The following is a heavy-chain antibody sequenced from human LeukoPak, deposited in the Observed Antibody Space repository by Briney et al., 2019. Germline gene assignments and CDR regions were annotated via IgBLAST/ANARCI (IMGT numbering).Heavy chain of an antibody. V-gene: IGHV3-30*04. Sequence: GGSLRLSCAASGFTFSSYAMHWVRQAPGKGLEWVAVISYDGSNKYYVDSVKGRFTISRDNSKNTLYLQMNSLRAEDTAVYYCARERYYDSSGSNWFDPWGQGTLVTVSS. CDR2: ISYDGSNK. CDR1: GFTFSSYA. CDR3: ARERYYDSSGSNWFDP. J-gene: IGHJ5*02. D-gene: IGHD3-22*01.